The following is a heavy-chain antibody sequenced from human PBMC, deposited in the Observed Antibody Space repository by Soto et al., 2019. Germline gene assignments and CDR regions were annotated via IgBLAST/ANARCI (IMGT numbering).Heavy chain of an antibody. D-gene: IGHD6-13*01. CDR2: IIPIFGTA. J-gene: IGHJ6*02. CDR1: RGTFSSYA. Sequence: QVQLVQSGAEVKKPGSSVKVSCKASRGTFSSYAISWVRQAPGQGLEWMGGIIPIFGTANYAQKFQGRVTITADESTSTAYMELSSLRSEDTAVYYCARDSSSWYDYYYGMDVWGQGTTVTVSS. CDR3: ARDSSSWYDYYYGMDV. V-gene: IGHV1-69*01.